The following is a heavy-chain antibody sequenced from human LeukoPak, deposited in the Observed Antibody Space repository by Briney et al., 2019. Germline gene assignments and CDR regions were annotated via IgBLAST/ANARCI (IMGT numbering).Heavy chain of an antibody. CDR3: ASPLVSCSSTSCYGKAAFDI. CDR2: IYYSGST. Sequence: PSETLSLTCTVSGGSISSSSYYWGWIRQPPGKGLEWIGSIYYSGSTYYNPSLKSRVTISVDTSKNQFSLKLSSVTAADTAVYYCASPLVSCSSTSCYGKAAFDIWGQGTMVTVSS. CDR1: GGSISSSSYY. J-gene: IGHJ3*02. V-gene: IGHV4-39*01. D-gene: IGHD2-2*01.